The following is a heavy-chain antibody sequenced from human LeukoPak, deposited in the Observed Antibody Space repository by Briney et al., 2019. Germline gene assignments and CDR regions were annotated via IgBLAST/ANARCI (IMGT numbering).Heavy chain of an antibody. D-gene: IGHD3-10*01. J-gene: IGHJ4*02. CDR1: GYTFTGYY. CDR3: ATEATGVAAHFDY. V-gene: IGHV1-2*02. Sequence: ASVKVSCKASGYTFTGYYMHWVRQAPGQGLEWMGWINPNSGGTNYAQKFQGRVTMTRDTSISIAYMELSRLRSDDTALYYCATEATGVAAHFDYWGQGTLVTVSS. CDR2: INPNSGGT.